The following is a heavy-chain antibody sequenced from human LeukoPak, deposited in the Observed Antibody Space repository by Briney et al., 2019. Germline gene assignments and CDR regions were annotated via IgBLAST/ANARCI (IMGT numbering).Heavy chain of an antibody. Sequence: SETLSLTCTVSGGSISTYYWSWIRQPPGQGLEWIGYIYYGGSTDYNPSLKSRVTISVDTSKNQFSLKLSSVTAADTAVYYCARGRYSSSSDYWGQGTLVTVSS. CDR3: ARGRYSSSSDY. D-gene: IGHD6-13*01. CDR1: GGSISTYY. CDR2: IYYGGST. V-gene: IGHV4-59*01. J-gene: IGHJ4*02.